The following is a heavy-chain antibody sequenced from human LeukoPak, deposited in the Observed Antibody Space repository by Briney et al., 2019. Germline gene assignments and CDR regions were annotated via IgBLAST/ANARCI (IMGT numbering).Heavy chain of an antibody. CDR3: ARDPISDSSGYDFDY. J-gene: IGHJ4*02. Sequence: GGSLRLSCAASGFTFSSYWMHWVRQAPGKGLVWVSRINSDGSSTSYADSVKGRFTISRDNAKNTLYLQMNSLRAEDTAVYYCARDPISDSSGYDFDYWGQGTLVTVSS. V-gene: IGHV3-74*01. D-gene: IGHD3-22*01. CDR1: GFTFSSYW. CDR2: INSDGSST.